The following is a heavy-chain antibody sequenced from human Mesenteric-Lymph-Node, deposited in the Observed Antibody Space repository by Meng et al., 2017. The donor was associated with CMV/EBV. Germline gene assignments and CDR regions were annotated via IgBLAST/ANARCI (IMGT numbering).Heavy chain of an antibody. CDR1: GDSISNSTYY. V-gene: IGHV4-39*01. CDR3: ARRGNYDSDYSEY. J-gene: IGHJ4*02. Sequence: QLQESGPGLVKLSGTLSLSCIVSGDSISNSTYYWTWIRQPPGKGLEWIGSVHHSGTTYYNPSLKGRLTISVDTSANLFSLRLTTVTAADTATYYCARRGNYDSDYSEYWGQGTLVTVSS. D-gene: IGHD3-22*01. CDR2: VHHSGTT.